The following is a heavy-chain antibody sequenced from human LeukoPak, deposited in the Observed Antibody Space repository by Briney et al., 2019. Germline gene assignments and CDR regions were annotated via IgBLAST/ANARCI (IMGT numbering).Heavy chain of an antibody. J-gene: IGHJ1*01. V-gene: IGHV3-23*01. D-gene: IGHD3-10*01. CDR3: AKASGSGSPNDFQH. CDR1: GFTFSSYA. CDR2: MSGSGDST. Sequence: QPGGSLRLSCAASGFTFSSYAMTWVRQAPGKGLEWVSGMSGSGDSTYYADSVKGRFTISRDNSKNTLYLQMNSLRAEDTAVYYCAKASGSGSPNDFQHWGQGTLVTVSS.